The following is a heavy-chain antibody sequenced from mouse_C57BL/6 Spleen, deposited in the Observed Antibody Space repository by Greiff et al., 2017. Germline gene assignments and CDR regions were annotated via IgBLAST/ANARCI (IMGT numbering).Heavy chain of an antibody. Sequence: EVQLQQSGPELVKPGASVKISCKASGYTFTDYYMNWVKQSHGKSLEWIGDINPNNGGTSYKQKFKGKATLTVDKSSSTAYMEPRSLTSEDSAVYYCARDWDVEGNYFDYWGQGTTLTVSS. D-gene: IGHD4-1*01. CDR2: INPNNGGT. V-gene: IGHV1-26*01. CDR1: GYTFTDYY. J-gene: IGHJ2*01. CDR3: ARDWDVEGNYFDY.